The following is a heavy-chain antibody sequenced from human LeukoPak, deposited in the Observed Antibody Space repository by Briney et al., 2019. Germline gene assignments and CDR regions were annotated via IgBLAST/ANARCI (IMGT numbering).Heavy chain of an antibody. CDR1: GYSFTSYW. CDR2: ISAYNGNT. Sequence: GESLKISCKGSGYSFTSYWIGWVRQAPGQGLEWMGWISAYNGNTNYAQKLQGRVTMTTDTSTSTAYMELRSLRSDDTAVYYCARVGSGYYYFDYWGQGTLVTVSS. D-gene: IGHD3-22*01. CDR3: ARVGSGYYYFDY. V-gene: IGHV1-18*04. J-gene: IGHJ4*02.